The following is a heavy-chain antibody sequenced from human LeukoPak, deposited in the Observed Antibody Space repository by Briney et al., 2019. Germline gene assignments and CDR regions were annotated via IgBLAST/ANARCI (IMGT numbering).Heavy chain of an antibody. J-gene: IGHJ4*02. CDR1: GFTFSSYS. Sequence: SGGSLRLSCAASGFTFSSYSMNWVRQAPGKGLEWVSSISSSSSYIYYADSVKGRFTISRDNAKNSLYLQMNSLRAEDTAVYYCASNPPHYDFWSGYYEGSGYFDYWGQGTLVTVSS. V-gene: IGHV3-21*01. D-gene: IGHD3-3*01. CDR2: ISSSSSYI. CDR3: ASNPPHYDFWSGYYEGSGYFDY.